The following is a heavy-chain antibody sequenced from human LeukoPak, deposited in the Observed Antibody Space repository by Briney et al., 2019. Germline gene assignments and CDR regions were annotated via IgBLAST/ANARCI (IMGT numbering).Heavy chain of an antibody. CDR1: GYTFTGYY. J-gene: IGHJ4*02. Sequence: ASVKVSCKASGYTFTGYYMHWVRQAAGQGLEWMGWINPNSGGTNYAQKFQGRVTMTRDTSISTAYMELSRLRSDDTAVYYCARVRKKYCSGGSCYASDYWGQGTLVTVSS. D-gene: IGHD2-15*01. CDR3: ARVRKKYCSGGSCYASDY. CDR2: INPNSGGT. V-gene: IGHV1-2*02.